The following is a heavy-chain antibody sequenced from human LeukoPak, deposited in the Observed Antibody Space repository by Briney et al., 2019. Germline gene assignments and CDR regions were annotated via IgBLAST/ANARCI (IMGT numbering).Heavy chain of an antibody. J-gene: IGHJ6*03. D-gene: IGHD2-15*01. CDR3: ARALSGRKPRYYYYYMDV. CDR2: ISAYNGNT. Sequence: ASVKVSCKASGYTFTSYGINWVRQAPGQGLEWMGWISAYNGNTNYAQKLQGRVTMTTDTSTSTAYMELRSLRSDDTAVYYCARALSGRKPRYYYYYMDVWGKGTTVTISS. V-gene: IGHV1-18*01. CDR1: GYTFTSYG.